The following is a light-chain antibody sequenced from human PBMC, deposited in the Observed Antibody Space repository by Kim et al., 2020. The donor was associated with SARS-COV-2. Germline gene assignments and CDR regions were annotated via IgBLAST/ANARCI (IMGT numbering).Light chain of an antibody. CDR2: RDS. V-gene: IGLV3-9*01. Sequence: SVARGQTARITCGGNNIGSKNVHWYQQKPGQAPVLVIYRDSNRPSGIPERFSGSNSGNTATLTISRAQAGDEADYYCQVWDSSLYVFGTGTKVTVL. CDR3: QVWDSSLYV. J-gene: IGLJ1*01. CDR1: NIGSKN.